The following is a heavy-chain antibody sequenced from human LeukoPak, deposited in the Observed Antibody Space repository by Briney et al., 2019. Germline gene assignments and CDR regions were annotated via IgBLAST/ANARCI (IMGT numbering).Heavy chain of an antibody. D-gene: IGHD2-21*02. Sequence: GGSLRLSCAASGFTFSSYSMNWVRQAPGKGLEWVSYISSSSSTIYYADSVKGRFTISRDNAKNPLYLQMNSLRAEDTAVYYCARGTAMVLGYFDYWGQGTLVTVSS. J-gene: IGHJ4*02. V-gene: IGHV3-48*04. CDR1: GFTFSSYS. CDR3: ARGTAMVLGYFDY. CDR2: ISSSSSTI.